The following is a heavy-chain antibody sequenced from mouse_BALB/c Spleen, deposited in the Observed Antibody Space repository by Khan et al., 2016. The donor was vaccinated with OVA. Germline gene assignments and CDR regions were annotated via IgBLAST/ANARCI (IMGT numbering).Heavy chain of an antibody. D-gene: IGHD1-1*02. CDR2: ISYSGNT. CDR3: ARGYGGDFDY. Sequence: EVQLQESGPGLVKPSQSLSLTCTVTGYSITSDYAWNWIRQFPGNKLEWMGFISYSGNTKYNPPLKSRFSITRDTSTNQFFLQLISVTTEDTATYYCARGYGGDFDYWGQGTSLTVSS. CDR1: GYSITSDYA. V-gene: IGHV3-2*02. J-gene: IGHJ2*02.